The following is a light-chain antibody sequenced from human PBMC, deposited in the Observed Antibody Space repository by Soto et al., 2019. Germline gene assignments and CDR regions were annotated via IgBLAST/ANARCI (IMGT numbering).Light chain of an antibody. Sequence: EIVMTQSPATLSVSPGERATLTCRASQSVSTNLAWYQQKPGQAPRLVIYGASTRATGIPARFSGSGSGTDFTLTVSSLQFEDFAVYYCQQYNNWWTFGQGTKVDI. CDR3: QQYNNWWT. CDR1: QSVSTN. J-gene: IGKJ1*01. V-gene: IGKV3-15*01. CDR2: GAS.